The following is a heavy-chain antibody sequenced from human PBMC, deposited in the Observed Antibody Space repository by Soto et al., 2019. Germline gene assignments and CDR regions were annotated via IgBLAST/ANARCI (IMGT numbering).Heavy chain of an antibody. Sequence: PEVSLRLSCSASGLPFCGNAMSCVRQAPGKKMEWVSGISDSGATTYYADSVRGRFSIPRLNSKNTIYLQMKSLRAEDSASDYFAKEDHSGGSGVYRGQ. CDR3: AKEDHSGGSGVY. V-gene: IGHV3-23*01. J-gene: IGHJ1*01. D-gene: IGHD2-15*01. CDR2: ISDSGATT. CDR1: GLPFCGNA.